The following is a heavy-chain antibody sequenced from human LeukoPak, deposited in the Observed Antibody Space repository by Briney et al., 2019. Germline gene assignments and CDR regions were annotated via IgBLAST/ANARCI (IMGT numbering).Heavy chain of an antibody. V-gene: IGHV3-53*01. J-gene: IGHJ4*02. Sequence: GRSLRLSCAASGFTFSGNYMSWVRQAPGKGLEWVSTIYSGGSTYYADSVKGRFTISRDNSKNTLYLQMNSLRAEDTAVYYCARGNPGGEYYWGQGTLVTVSS. CDR1: GFTFSGNY. CDR3: ARGNPGGEYY. CDR2: IYSGGST. D-gene: IGHD1-14*01.